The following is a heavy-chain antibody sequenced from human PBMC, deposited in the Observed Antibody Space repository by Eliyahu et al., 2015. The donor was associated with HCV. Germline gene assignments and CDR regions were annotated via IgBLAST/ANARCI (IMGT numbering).Heavy chain of an antibody. CDR2: INPSGGST. CDR1: GYTFTSYY. D-gene: IGHD1-7*01. V-gene: IGHV1-46*01. CDR3: AREAPLPGTTHPALDY. J-gene: IGHJ4*02. Sequence: QVQLVQSGAEVKKPGASVKVSCKASGYTFTSYYMHWVRQAPGQGLEWMGIINPSGGSTSYAQKFQGRVTMTRDTSTSTVYMELSSLRSEDTAVYYCAREAPLPGTTHPALDYWGQGTLVTVSS.